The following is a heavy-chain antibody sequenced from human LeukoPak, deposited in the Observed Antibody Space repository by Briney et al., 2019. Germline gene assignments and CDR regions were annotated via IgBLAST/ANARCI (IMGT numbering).Heavy chain of an antibody. CDR2: ISSSGVYT. Sequence: GGSLRLSCAASGFTFHYYGMNWVRQAPGKGLEWVSSISSSGVYTYYADSVKGRFTISRDNAENPLYLQMDSLRAEDTGLYYCARGREPYTNTDWFDPWGQGTLVTVSS. D-gene: IGHD2-2*02. CDR1: GFTFHYYG. J-gene: IGHJ5*02. CDR3: ARGREPYTNTDWFDP. V-gene: IGHV3-21*01.